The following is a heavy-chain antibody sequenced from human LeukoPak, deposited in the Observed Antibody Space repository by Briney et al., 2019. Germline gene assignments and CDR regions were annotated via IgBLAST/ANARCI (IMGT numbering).Heavy chain of an antibody. CDR3: ANDSLFITGTTPRLGRGSFDY. J-gene: IGHJ4*02. CDR1: GLTVSSNY. CDR2: IHTNGNT. V-gene: IGHV3-66*02. Sequence: GGSLRLSCAASGLTVSSNYMTWVRQAPRKGLEWVSIIHTNGNTYYADSVKGRFTISRDNSKNTLYLQMNSLRAEDTAVYYCANDSLFITGTTPRLGRGSFDYWGQGALVTVSS. D-gene: IGHD1-7*01.